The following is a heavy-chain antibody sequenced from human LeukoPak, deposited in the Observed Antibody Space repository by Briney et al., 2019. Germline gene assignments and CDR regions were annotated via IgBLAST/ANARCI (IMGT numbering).Heavy chain of an antibody. J-gene: IGHJ4*02. CDR2: MNPNSGNT. Sequence: ASVRVSCKASGYTFTSYDINWVRQATGQGLEWMGWMNPNSGNTGYAQKFQGRVTMTRNTSISTAYMELSSLRSEDTAVYYCARGGNFLEWLLLGDYWGQGTLVTVSS. D-gene: IGHD3-3*01. CDR3: ARGGNFLEWLLLGDY. CDR1: GYTFTSYD. V-gene: IGHV1-8*01.